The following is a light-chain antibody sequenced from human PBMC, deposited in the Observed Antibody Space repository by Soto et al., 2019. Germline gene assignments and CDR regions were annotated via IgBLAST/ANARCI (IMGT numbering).Light chain of an antibody. Sequence: QSALTQPASVSGSLGQSIAISCTETSSDVGGYNYVSWYQQHPGKAPKLMIYDVTTRPSGVSNRFSGSKSGNTAALTISGLQAEDEADYYCSSYTSDTTGVFGTGTKVTVL. CDR1: SSDVGGYNY. CDR3: SSYTSDTTGV. CDR2: DVT. J-gene: IGLJ1*01. V-gene: IGLV2-14*03.